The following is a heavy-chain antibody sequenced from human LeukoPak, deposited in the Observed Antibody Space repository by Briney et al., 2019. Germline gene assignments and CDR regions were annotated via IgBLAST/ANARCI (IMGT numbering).Heavy chain of an antibody. D-gene: IGHD2-2*01. CDR1: GFTFSDYY. CDR3: ARRSWRDIVVVPADY. V-gene: IGHV3-11*04. J-gene: IGHJ4*02. CDR2: ISSSGSTI. Sequence: GGSLRLSCAASGFTFSDYYMSWIRQAPGKGLEWVSYISSSGSTIYYADSVKGRFTISRDNAKNSLYLQMNSLRAEDTAVYYCARRSWRDIVVVPADYWGQGTLVTVSS.